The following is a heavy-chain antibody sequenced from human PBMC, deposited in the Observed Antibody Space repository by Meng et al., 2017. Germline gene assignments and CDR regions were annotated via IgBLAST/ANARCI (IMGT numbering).Heavy chain of an antibody. J-gene: IGHJ6*02. D-gene: IGHD2-15*01. CDR1: GFTFSSYG. Sequence: GGSLRLSCAASGFTFSSYGLHWVRQAPGKGMEWVAVIWYDGSNKYYADSVKGRFTISRDNSKNTLYLQMNSLRAEDTAVYYCAREGYCSGGGCYSYYYYGMDVWGQGTTVTVSS. V-gene: IGHV3-33*01. CDR2: IWYDGSNK. CDR3: AREGYCSGGGCYSYYYYGMDV.